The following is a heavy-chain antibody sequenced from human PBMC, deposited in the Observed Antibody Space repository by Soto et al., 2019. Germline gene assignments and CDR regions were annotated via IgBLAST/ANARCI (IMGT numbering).Heavy chain of an antibody. J-gene: IGHJ3*02. CDR1: GFTFSNYG. D-gene: IGHD5-18*01. V-gene: IGHV3-33*01. Sequence: QVQLVESGGGVVQPGRSLRLSCAASGFTFSNYGMHWFRLARGKGLEWVAVIWYDGSNKYYADSVKGRFTISRDNSKNTLYLQMNSLRAEDTAVYYCARDWDTAGAFDIWGQGTMVTVSS. CDR2: IWYDGSNK. CDR3: ARDWDTAGAFDI.